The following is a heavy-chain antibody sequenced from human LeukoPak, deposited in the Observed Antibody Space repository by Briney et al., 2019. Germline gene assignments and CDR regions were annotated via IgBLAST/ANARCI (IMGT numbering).Heavy chain of an antibody. CDR3: ARGGYSSSSEGDWLDP. CDR2: INPSGGST. Sequence: GASVKVSCKASGYTFTSYYMHWVRQAPGQGLEWMGIINPSGGSTSYARKFQGRVTMTRDMSTSTVYMELSSLRSEDTAVYYCARGGYSSSSEGDWLDPWGQGTLVTVSS. D-gene: IGHD6-6*01. CDR1: GYTFTSYY. J-gene: IGHJ5*02. V-gene: IGHV1-46*01.